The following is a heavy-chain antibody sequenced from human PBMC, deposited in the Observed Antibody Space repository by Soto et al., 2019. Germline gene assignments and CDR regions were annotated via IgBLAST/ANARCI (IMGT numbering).Heavy chain of an antibody. D-gene: IGHD3-10*01. CDR2: ISAYNGNT. CDR1: GYTFTSYG. CDR3: ARGVHINMVRGVDQSYYFDY. V-gene: IGHV1-18*01. Sequence: ASVKVSCKASGYTFTSYGISWVRQAPGQGLEWMGWISAYNGNTNYAQKLQGRVTMTTDTSTSTAYMELRSLRSDDTAVYYCARGVHINMVRGVDQSYYFDYWGQGTLVTVSS. J-gene: IGHJ4*02.